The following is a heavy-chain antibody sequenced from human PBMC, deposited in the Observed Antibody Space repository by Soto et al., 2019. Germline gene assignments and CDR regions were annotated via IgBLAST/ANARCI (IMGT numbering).Heavy chain of an antibody. Sequence: PGGSLRLSCAASGFTFSSYRMNWVRQAPGKGLEWVSSISSSSSYIYYADSVKGRFTISRGNAKNSLYLQMNSLRAEDTAVYYCARDRPIIAAAGDFDYWGQGTLVTVSS. CDR3: ARDRPIIAAAGDFDY. J-gene: IGHJ4*02. CDR1: GFTFSSYR. CDR2: ISSSSSYI. V-gene: IGHV3-21*01. D-gene: IGHD6-13*01.